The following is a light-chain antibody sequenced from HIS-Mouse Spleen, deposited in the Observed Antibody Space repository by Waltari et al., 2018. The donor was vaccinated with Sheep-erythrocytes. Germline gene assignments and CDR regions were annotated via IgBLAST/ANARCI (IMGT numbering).Light chain of an antibody. CDR3: CSYAGSYNHV. CDR1: SSDVGGYNY. J-gene: IGLJ1*01. CDR2: DVS. V-gene: IGLV2-11*01. Sequence: QSALTPPRSVSGSPGQSVTISCTGTSSDVGGYNYVSWYQQHPGKAPKLMIYDVSKRPSGVPDRFSGSKSGNTASLTISGLQAEDEADYYCCSYAGSYNHVFATGTKVTVL.